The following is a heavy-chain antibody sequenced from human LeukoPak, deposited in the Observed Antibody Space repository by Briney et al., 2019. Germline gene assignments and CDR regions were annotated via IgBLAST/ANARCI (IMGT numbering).Heavy chain of an antibody. Sequence: SETLSLTCAVYVGSFSGYYWSWIRQPPGKGLEWIGEVNHSGSTNYNSSLKSRVTISVDTSKNQFSPKLSSVTAADTAVYYCARGYYGSGSHCCHMDVWGKGTTITVS. CDR2: VNHSGST. J-gene: IGHJ6*03. D-gene: IGHD3-10*01. CDR1: VGSFSGYY. V-gene: IGHV4-34*01. CDR3: ARGYYGSGSHCCHMDV.